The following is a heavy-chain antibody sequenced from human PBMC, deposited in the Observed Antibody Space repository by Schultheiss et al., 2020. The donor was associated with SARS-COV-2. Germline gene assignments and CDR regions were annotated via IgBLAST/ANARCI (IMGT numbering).Heavy chain of an antibody. CDR2: IWYDGSIK. CDR1: GFTFSNYP. CDR3: TREHGTAGSLGTAGSPGNQ. J-gene: IGHJ4*02. Sequence: GGSLRLSCAASGFTFSNYPLHWVRQAPGKGLEWVAFIWYDGSIKYYADSVKGRFTLSRDNSKNTVNLQMDSLKEEDTAVYYCTREHGTAGSLGTAGSPGNQWGQGTLVTVSS. D-gene: IGHD1-1*01. V-gene: IGHV3-33*08.